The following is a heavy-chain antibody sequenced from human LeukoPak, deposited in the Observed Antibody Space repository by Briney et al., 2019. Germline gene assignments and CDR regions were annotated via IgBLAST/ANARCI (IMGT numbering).Heavy chain of an antibody. V-gene: IGHV1-69*01. D-gene: IGHD3-16*01. CDR1: GGTFSSYA. CDR2: IIPIFGTA. CDR3: ARAPYDLDSNDPLYYFDY. J-gene: IGHJ4*02. Sequence: GSSVKVSCKASGGTFSSYAISWVRQAPGQGLEWMGGIIPIFGTANYAQKFQGRVTITADESTSTAYIELSSLRSEDTAVYYCARAPYDLDSNDPLYYFDYWGQGTLVTVSS.